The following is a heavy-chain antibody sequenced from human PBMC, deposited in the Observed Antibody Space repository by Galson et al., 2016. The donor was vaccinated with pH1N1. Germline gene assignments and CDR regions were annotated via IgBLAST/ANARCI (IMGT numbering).Heavy chain of an antibody. Sequence: TLSLTCTVSGGSINSDSYYWGWIRQPAGKGLEWIGRIYTSGGTNYNPSLKSRVTISVDTSKNHFSLKLSSVTAADTAVYYCARDAAHTGTYYVAFDTWGQGTIVTVSS. CDR3: ARDAAHTGTYYVAFDT. V-gene: IGHV4-61*02. J-gene: IGHJ3*02. CDR1: GGSINSDSYY. D-gene: IGHD1-26*01. CDR2: IYTSGGT.